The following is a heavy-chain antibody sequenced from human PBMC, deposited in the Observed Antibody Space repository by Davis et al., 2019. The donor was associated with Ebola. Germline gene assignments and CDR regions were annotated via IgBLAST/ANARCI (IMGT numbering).Heavy chain of an antibody. V-gene: IGHV3-23*01. D-gene: IGHD2-21*01. CDR2: ISGSGGST. Sequence: GESLKISCAASGFTFSSYAMSWVRQAPGKGLEWVSAISGSGGSTYYADSVKGRFTISRDNSKNTLYLQMNSLRADDTAVYYCARLWWGDYWGQGTLVTVSS. CDR1: GFTFSSYA. CDR3: ARLWWGDY. J-gene: IGHJ4*02.